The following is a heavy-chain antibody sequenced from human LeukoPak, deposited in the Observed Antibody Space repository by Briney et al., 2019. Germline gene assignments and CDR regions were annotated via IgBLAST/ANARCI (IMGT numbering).Heavy chain of an antibody. V-gene: IGHV4-30-4*01. CDR1: GGSISSGDYY. CDR3: AREVGSYRFDY. D-gene: IGHD1-26*01. Sequence: SSETLSLTCTVSGGSISSGDYYWSWIRQPPGKGLEWIGYIYYSGSTYYNPSLKSRVTMSVDTSKNQFSLKLSSVTAADTAVYYCAREVGSYRFDYWGQGTLVTVSS. CDR2: IYYSGST. J-gene: IGHJ4*02.